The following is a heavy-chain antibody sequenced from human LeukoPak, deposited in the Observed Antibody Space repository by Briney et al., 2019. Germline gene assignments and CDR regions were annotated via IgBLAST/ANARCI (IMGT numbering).Heavy chain of an antibody. J-gene: IGHJ4*02. D-gene: IGHD6-19*01. Sequence: SETLSLTCTVSGGSISSSSYYWGWIRQPPGKGLEWIGSIYYSGSTYYNPSLKSRVTISVDTSKNQFSLKLSSVTAADTAVYYCARQWSRYSSGFDYWGQGTLVTVSS. CDR1: GGSISSSSYY. V-gene: IGHV4-39*01. CDR2: IYYSGST. CDR3: ARQWSRYSSGFDY.